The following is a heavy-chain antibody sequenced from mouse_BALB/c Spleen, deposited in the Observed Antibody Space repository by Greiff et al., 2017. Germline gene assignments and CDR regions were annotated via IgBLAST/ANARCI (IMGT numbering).Heavy chain of an antibody. CDR2: ISTYYGNT. V-gene: IGHV1-67*01. CDR1: GYTFTDYA. Sequence: QVHVKQSGPELVRPGVSVKISCKGSGYTFTDYAMHWVKQSHAKSLEWIGVISTYYGNTNYNQKFKGKATMTVDKSSSTAYMELARLTSEDSAIYYCARSEGTTAPDYWGQGTTLTVSS. D-gene: IGHD1-2*01. CDR3: ARSEGTTAPDY. J-gene: IGHJ2*01.